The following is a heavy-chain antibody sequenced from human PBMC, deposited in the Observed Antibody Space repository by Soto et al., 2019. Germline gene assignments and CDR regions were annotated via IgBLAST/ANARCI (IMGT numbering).Heavy chain of an antibody. CDR2: IKSKADGGAR. Sequence: EVQMVQSGGDLVKPGGSLSLSCVTSGFMFSSAWMSWVRQAPGKGLEWVARIKSKADGGARDYAAPVKGRFTISRDDSKNTVYLQMNSLRAEDTAVYYCVEGWNDFWGQGTLVTVSS. D-gene: IGHD1-1*01. CDR3: VEGWNDF. CDR1: GFMFSSAW. J-gene: IGHJ4*02. V-gene: IGHV3-15*01.